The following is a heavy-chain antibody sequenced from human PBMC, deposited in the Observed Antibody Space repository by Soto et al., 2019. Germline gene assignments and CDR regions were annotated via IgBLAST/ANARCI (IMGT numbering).Heavy chain of an antibody. CDR1: GFTFSSYS. D-gene: IGHD6-13*01. V-gene: IGHV3-21*05. J-gene: IGHJ5*02. CDR3: TRDASRDSSARGWFDP. CDR2: ISSNSAYI. Sequence: GGSLRLSCAASGFTFSSYSMNWVRQAPGKGLEWVSYISSNSAYIYYTDALRGRFTISRDNAKNSLHLQMNSLGAEDTAVYYCTRDASRDSSARGWFDPWGPGTLVTVSS.